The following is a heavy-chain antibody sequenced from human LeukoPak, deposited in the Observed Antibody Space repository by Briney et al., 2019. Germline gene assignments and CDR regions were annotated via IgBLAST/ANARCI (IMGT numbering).Heavy chain of an antibody. V-gene: IGHV4-4*07. CDR1: GGSISSYY. CDR2: IYTSWST. Sequence: SETLSLTCTGSGGSISSYYWSWIRQPAGKGLEWIGRIYTSWSTNYNHPLKSRVTMSVDTSKNQFSLKLSSVTAAHTAVYYCARHLGDYYYYGMDVWGQGTTVTVS. D-gene: IGHD3-10*01. CDR3: ARHLGDYYYYGMDV. J-gene: IGHJ6*02.